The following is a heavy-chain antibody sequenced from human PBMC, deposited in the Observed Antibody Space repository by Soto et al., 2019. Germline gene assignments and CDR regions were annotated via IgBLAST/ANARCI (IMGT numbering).Heavy chain of an antibody. CDR2: IIPIFGTA. Sequence: QVQLVQSGAEVRKPGSSVKVSCKASGGTFSRHAMSWVRQAPGQGLEWMGGIIPIFGTAHHAQKFQGRVTIIADESTSTVYMELSSLRSEDTAMYYCARGWGYDSNDYYYAYWGQGTLVSVSS. V-gene: IGHV1-69*01. J-gene: IGHJ4*02. CDR3: ARGWGYDSNDYYYAY. CDR1: GGTFSRHA. D-gene: IGHD3-22*01.